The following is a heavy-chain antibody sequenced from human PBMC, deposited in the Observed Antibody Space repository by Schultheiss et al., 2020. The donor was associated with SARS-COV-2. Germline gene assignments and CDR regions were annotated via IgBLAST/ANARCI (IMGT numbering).Heavy chain of an antibody. Sequence: SETLSLTCSVSGGSVSSGSYYWTWIRQSPGRGLEWIGYIYHSGGTRYHPSLKSRVTISLDTSKNQFSLKLTSVIAADTAVYYCARVDLETALVGGLDVWGQGTTVTVPS. J-gene: IGHJ6*02. CDR1: GGSVSSGSYY. CDR2: IYHSGGT. V-gene: IGHV4-61*01. CDR3: ARVDLETALVGGLDV. D-gene: IGHD5-18*01.